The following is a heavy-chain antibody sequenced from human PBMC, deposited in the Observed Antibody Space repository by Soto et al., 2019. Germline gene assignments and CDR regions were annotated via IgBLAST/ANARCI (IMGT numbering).Heavy chain of an antibody. J-gene: IGHJ4*02. D-gene: IGHD3-22*01. Sequence: EVQLVESGGGLVKPGGSLRLSCAASGFTFSSYSMNWVRQAPGKGLEWVSSISRSSSYIYYADSVKGRFTISRDNAKNSLYLQINNQGAEDPPVYYCGGYYEDSRGHFCDYWGPGTL. CDR1: GFTFSSYS. V-gene: IGHV3-21*06. CDR2: ISRSSSYI. CDR3: GGYYEDSRGHFCDY.